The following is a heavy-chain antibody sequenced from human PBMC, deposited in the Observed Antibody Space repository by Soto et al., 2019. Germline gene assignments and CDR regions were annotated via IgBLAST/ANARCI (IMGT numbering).Heavy chain of an antibody. J-gene: IGHJ6*02. V-gene: IGHV4-59*01. CDR1: GGSISSYY. D-gene: IGHD6-13*01. CDR2: IYYSGST. Sequence: QVQLQESGPGLVKPSETLSLTCTVSGGSISSYYWSWIRQPPGKGLEWIGYIYYSGSTNYNPSLKSRVTISVDTSKNQFSLKLSSVTAADTAVYYCARESIAAAGYYYGMDVWGQGTTVTVSS. CDR3: ARESIAAAGYYYGMDV.